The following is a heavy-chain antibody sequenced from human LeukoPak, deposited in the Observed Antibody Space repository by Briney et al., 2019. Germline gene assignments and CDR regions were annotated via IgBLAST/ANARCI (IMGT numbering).Heavy chain of an antibody. CDR1: GGSISSSNW. J-gene: IGHJ2*01. CDR3: ARVPVQDWYFDL. CDR2: IYHSGST. V-gene: IGHV4-4*02. Sequence: SGTLSLTCAVSGGSISSSNWWSWVRQPPGKGLEWIGEIYHSGSTNYNPSLKSRVTISVDTSRNQFSLKLISLTAADTAVYYCARVPVQDWYFDLWGRGTLVTVSS.